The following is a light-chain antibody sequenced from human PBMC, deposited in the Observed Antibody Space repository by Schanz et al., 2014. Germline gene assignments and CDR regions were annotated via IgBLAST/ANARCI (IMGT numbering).Light chain of an antibody. CDR1: SSNIGAGYD. V-gene: IGLV1-40*01. Sequence: QSVLTQPPSVSGAPGQRVTISCTGSSSNIGAGYDVHWYQQLPGTAPKLLIYGNSNRPSGVPDRFSGSKSGTSASLAISGLRSEDEANYYCAAWDDSLTGRVFGGGTKLIVL. CDR3: AAWDDSLTGRV. J-gene: IGLJ3*02. CDR2: GNS.